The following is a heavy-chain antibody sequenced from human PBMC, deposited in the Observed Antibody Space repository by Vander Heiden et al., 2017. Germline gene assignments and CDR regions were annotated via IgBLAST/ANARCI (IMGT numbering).Heavy chain of an antibody. J-gene: IGHJ4*02. D-gene: IGHD3-16*01. V-gene: IGHV1-69*06. CDR3: ARRGGSGWGYYFGY. CDR2: IIPIFGTA. CDR1: GGTFSSYA. Sequence: QVQLVQSGAEVQKPWSSVKVSCKASGGTFSSYAISWVRQAPGQGLEWMGGIIPIFGTANCAQKFQGRVTITADKSKSTAYMGLGRLRSEDTAVYYWARRGGSGWGYYFGYWGQGTLVTVSS.